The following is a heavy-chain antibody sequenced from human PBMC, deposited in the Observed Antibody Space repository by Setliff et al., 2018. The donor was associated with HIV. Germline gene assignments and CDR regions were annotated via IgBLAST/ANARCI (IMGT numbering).Heavy chain of an antibody. CDR3: ATTPTLDSSGQAFDY. CDR2: IYHSGIT. D-gene: IGHD3-22*01. Sequence: SETLSLTCAVSGGSISSSNWWSWVRQPPGKGLEWIGEIYHSGITNYNPSLKSRVTISVDKSKNQFSLKLSSVTAADTAVYYCATTPTLDSSGQAFDYWGQGTLVTVSS. CDR1: GGSISSSNW. J-gene: IGHJ4*02. V-gene: IGHV4-4*02.